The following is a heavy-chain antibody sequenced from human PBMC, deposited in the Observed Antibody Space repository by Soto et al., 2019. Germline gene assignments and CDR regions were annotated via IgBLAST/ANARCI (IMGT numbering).Heavy chain of an antibody. D-gene: IGHD3-10*01. CDR3: AGGLWFGENAFDI. J-gene: IGHJ3*02. V-gene: IGHV4-59*01. Sequence: SETMSVTCTVSGGSISSYYWSWIRQPPGKGLEWIGYIYYSGSTNYNPSLKSRVTISVDTSKNQFSLKLSSVTAADTAVYYCAGGLWFGENAFDIWGQGTMVTVSS. CDR2: IYYSGST. CDR1: GGSISSYY.